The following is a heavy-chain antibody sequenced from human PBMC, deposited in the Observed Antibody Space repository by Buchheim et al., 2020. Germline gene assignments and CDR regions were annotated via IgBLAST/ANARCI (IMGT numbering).Heavy chain of an antibody. CDR1: GGSVSSGSYY. V-gene: IGHV4-61*01. Sequence: QVQLQESGPGLVKPSETLSLTCTVSGGSVSSGSYYWSWIRQPPGKGLEWIGSIYYSGSTNYNPSLKSRVTLSVDTSKNQFSLKLSSVTAADTAVYYCARDLVVVRGVIGYYMDVWGKGTT. D-gene: IGHD3-10*01. CDR3: ARDLVVVRGVIGYYMDV. CDR2: IYYSGST. J-gene: IGHJ6*03.